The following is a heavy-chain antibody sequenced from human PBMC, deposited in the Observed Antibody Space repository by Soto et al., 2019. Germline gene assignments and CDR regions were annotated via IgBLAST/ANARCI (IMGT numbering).Heavy chain of an antibody. D-gene: IGHD2-15*01. J-gene: IGHJ6*02. Sequence: LRLSCGASGVTFTYASMTWVRQVRGEGLEGGGRIKSKADGGTTDYAAPVKGRFAISTDESNNTLYLQMNSLRTEDTGVFYCTTCSGGHCYVDYYGMDVWGQGTTVTVSS. CDR3: TTCSGGHCYVDYYGMDV. CDR2: IKSKADGGTT. CDR1: GVTFTYAS. V-gene: IGHV3-15*01.